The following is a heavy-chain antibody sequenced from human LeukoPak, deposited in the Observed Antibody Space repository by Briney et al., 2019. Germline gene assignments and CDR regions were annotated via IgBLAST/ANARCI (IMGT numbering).Heavy chain of an antibody. Sequence: ASVKLSRKASGGTFSSYAISWGRQAPGQGVGWVGRSSTIIGIANYAQKFQIRVAITADKSTSTVYMEMSSLRAEDTAVYYCARLGAPPLNAFDIWGQGTMVTVSS. V-gene: IGHV1-69*04. J-gene: IGHJ3*02. CDR2: SSTIIGIA. D-gene: IGHD3-16*01. CDR1: GGTFSSYA. CDR3: ARLGAPPLNAFDI.